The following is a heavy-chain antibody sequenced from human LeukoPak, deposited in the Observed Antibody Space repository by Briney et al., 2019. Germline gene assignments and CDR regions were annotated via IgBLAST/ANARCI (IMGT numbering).Heavy chain of an antibody. CDR3: ATLTMTRYFDL. V-gene: IGHV3-23*01. CDR1: GFTFSSYA. CDR2: ISGNGGST. Sequence: GGSLRLSCVVSGFTFSSYAITWVRQAPGKGLEWVSAISGNGGSTYYADSVKGRFTISRDNSKDTLYLQMNSLRAEDTAVFYCATLTMTRYFDLWGQGTLVTVSS. J-gene: IGHJ5*02. D-gene: IGHD3-22*01.